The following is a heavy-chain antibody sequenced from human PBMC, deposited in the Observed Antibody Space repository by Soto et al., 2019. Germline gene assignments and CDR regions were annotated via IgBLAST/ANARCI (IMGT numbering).Heavy chain of an antibody. V-gene: IGHV4-39*01. CDR3: ARQQHCSGGSCYSGAFDYMDV. J-gene: IGHJ6*03. CDR2: IYYSGST. Sequence: QLQLQESGPGLVKPSETLSLTCTVSGGSISSSSYYWGWIRQPPGKGLEWIGSIYYSGSTYYNPSLKSRVTISVDTSKNQFSLKLSSVTAADTAVYYCARQQHCSGGSCYSGAFDYMDVWGKGTTVTVSS. D-gene: IGHD2-15*01. CDR1: GGSISSSSYY.